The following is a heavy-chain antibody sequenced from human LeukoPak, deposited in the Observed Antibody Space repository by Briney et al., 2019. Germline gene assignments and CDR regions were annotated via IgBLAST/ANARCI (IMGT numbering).Heavy chain of an antibody. D-gene: IGHD6-13*01. Sequence: GASVKVSCKASGGTFSSYAISWVRRAPGQGLEWMGGIIPIFGTANYAQKFQGRVTITADESTSTAYMELSSLRSEDTAVYYCARDRGAAAGINWFDPWGQGTLVTVSS. J-gene: IGHJ5*02. CDR2: IIPIFGTA. V-gene: IGHV1-69*13. CDR3: ARDRGAAAGINWFDP. CDR1: GGTFSSYA.